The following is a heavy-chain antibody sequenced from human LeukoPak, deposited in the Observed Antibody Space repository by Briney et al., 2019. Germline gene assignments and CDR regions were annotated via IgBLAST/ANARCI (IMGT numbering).Heavy chain of an antibody. CDR1: GGSISSYY. CDR2: IYYSGTT. D-gene: IGHD2-15*01. CDR3: ARDRGYCSGGSCYYFDY. Sequence: ASETLSLTCTVSGGSISSYYWSWIRQPPGKGPEWIGYIYYSGTTNYNPSLKSRVTISVDTSKNQFSLKLSSVTAADTAVYYCARDRGYCSGGSCYYFDYWGQGTLVTVSS. J-gene: IGHJ4*02. V-gene: IGHV4-59*01.